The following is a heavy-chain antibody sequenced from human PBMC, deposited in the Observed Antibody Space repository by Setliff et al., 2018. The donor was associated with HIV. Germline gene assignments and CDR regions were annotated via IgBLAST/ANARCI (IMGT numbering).Heavy chain of an antibody. D-gene: IGHD2-15*01. J-gene: IGHJ4*02. CDR2: IRSKAYGGTT. Sequence: GGSLSLSCTASGFTFGDYAMSWFRQAPGKGLEWVGFIRSKAYGGTTEYAASVKGRFTISRDDSKSIAYLQMNSLKTEDTAVYYCTRGRYCSGGSCYGHFYYWGQGTLVTVSS. V-gene: IGHV3-49*03. CDR3: TRGRYCSGGSCYGHFYY. CDR1: GFTFGDYA.